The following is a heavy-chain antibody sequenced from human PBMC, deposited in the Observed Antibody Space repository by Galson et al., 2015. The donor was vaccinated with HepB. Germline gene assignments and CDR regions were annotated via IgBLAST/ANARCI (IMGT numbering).Heavy chain of an antibody. CDR2: ISAYNGNT. CDR1: GYTFTSYG. D-gene: IGHD6-19*01. Sequence: SVKVSCKASGYTFTSYGISWVRQAPGQGLGWMGWISAYNGNTNYAQKLQGRVTMTTDTSTSTAYMELRSLRSDDTAVYYCARDWAVAGKVDYWGQGTLVTVSS. J-gene: IGHJ4*02. V-gene: IGHV1-18*01. CDR3: ARDWAVAGKVDY.